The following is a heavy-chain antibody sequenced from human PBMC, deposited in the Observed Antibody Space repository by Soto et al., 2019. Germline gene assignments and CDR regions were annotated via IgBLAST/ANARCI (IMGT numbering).Heavy chain of an antibody. CDR1: CGSISSYY. D-gene: IGHD3-10*01. V-gene: IGHV4-59*01. CDR2: IYYSGST. J-gene: IGHJ6*02. CDR3: AREGGWFGEFSTYYYYYGMDV. Sequence: SSETLSLTCTVSCGSISSYYWSWIRQPPGKGLEWIGYIYYSGSTNYNPSLKSRVTISVDTSKNQFSLKLSSVTAADTAVYYCAREGGWFGEFSTYYYYYGMDVWGQGTTVTVSS.